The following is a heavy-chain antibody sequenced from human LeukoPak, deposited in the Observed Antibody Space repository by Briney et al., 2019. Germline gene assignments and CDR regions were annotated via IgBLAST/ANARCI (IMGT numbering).Heavy chain of an antibody. V-gene: IGHV3-30*02. CDR3: AKSGYNRFDY. CDR1: GFTFSSYG. D-gene: IGHD5-24*01. Sequence: GGSLRLSCAASGFTFSSYGMHWVRQAPGKGLEWVAFIRYDGSNKYYAASVNGRFTIARDNSKNTVYLQMNSLRAEDTAVYYCAKSGYNRFDYWGQGTLVTVSS. CDR2: IRYDGSNK. J-gene: IGHJ4*02.